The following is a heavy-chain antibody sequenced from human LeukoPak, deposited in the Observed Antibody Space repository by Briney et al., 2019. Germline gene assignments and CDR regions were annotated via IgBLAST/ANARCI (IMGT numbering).Heavy chain of an antibody. D-gene: IGHD7-27*01. CDR2: IQNKADGGTT. CDR3: TTDGTPIWGRTLDS. J-gene: IGHJ4*02. Sequence: PGGSLRLSCAASGFTFSNAWMGWVRQAPGKGLEWVGRIQNKADGGTTDYAAPVKGRFTISRDDSKNTLYLQMNSLKTEDTAVYYCTTDGTPIWGRTLDSWGQGTLVTVSS. CDR1: GFTFSNAW. V-gene: IGHV3-15*01.